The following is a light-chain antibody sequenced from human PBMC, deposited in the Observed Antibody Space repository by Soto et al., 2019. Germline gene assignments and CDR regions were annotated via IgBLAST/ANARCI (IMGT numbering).Light chain of an antibody. CDR2: EVS. CDR3: SSYAGTKTLI. V-gene: IGLV2-8*01. CDR1: ISDIGTYYY. Sequence: QSVLTQPPSASGSPGQSVTISCTGTISDIGTYYYVSWYQQHPGKAPKLIIYEVSERPSGVPDRFSGSKSGNTASLTVSGLQAGDEAHYYCSSYAGTKTLIFGGGTQLTVL. J-gene: IGLJ2*01.